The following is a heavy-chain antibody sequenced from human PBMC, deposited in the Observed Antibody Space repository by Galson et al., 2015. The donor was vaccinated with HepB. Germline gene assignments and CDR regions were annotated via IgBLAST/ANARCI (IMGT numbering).Heavy chain of an antibody. Sequence: SLRLSCAASGSTFSTYWMHWVRQTPGKGLVWVSRIYSDGRSISYADSVKGRFTISSDDAENTLYLQMNSLRAEDTAVYYCARAGGSSWYTFDYWGRGTLVTVSS. J-gene: IGHJ4*02. CDR1: GSTFSTYW. CDR3: ARAGGSSWYTFDY. CDR2: IYSDGRSI. D-gene: IGHD6-13*01. V-gene: IGHV3-74*01.